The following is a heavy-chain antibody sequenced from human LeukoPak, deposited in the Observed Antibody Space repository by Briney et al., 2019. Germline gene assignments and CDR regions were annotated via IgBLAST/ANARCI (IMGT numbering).Heavy chain of an antibody. Sequence: PGRSLRLSCAASGFTFSNYGMYWVRQAPGKGLEWVADISSDGSNKYYGDSVKGRLTISRDNSKDTLYLQMNSLGAEDTAVFYCAKDPIAVAGNNYYRMDVWGQGTTVTVSS. J-gene: IGHJ6*01. D-gene: IGHD6-19*01. CDR2: ISSDGSNK. CDR3: AKDPIAVAGNNYYRMDV. V-gene: IGHV3-30*18. CDR1: GFTFSNYG.